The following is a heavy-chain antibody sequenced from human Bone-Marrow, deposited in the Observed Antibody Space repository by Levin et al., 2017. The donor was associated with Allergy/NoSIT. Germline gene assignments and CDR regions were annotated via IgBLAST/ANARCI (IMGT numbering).Heavy chain of an antibody. J-gene: IGHJ6*03. CDR2: IGVGGEA. CDR1: GFTFRTYD. CDR3: ARVAGYFYMDV. V-gene: IGHV3-13*04. Sequence: GGSLRLSCVASGFTFRTYDMHWVRQATGKGLEWVSGIGVGGEAYYPVSVKGRFTISREDAKNSLSLQMNSLRAGDTAVYYCARVAGYFYMDVWGKGTTVTVS. D-gene: IGHD6-19*01.